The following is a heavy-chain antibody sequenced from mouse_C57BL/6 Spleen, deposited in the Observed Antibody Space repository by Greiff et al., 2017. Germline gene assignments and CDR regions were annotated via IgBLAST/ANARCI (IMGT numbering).Heavy chain of an antibody. CDR2: INYDGSST. CDR1: GFTFSDYY. Sequence: EVMLVESEGGLVQPGSSMKLSCTASGFTFSDYYMAWVRQVPEKGLEWVANINYDGSSTYYLDSLKSRFIISRDNAKKILYLQMSSLKSEDTATYYCARGVDGDFYYHGYFDYWGQGTTLTVSS. V-gene: IGHV5-16*01. J-gene: IGHJ2*01. D-gene: IGHD1-1*01. CDR3: ARGVDGDFYYHGYFDY.